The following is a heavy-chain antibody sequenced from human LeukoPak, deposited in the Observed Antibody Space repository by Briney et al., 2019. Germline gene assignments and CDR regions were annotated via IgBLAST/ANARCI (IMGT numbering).Heavy chain of an antibody. CDR1: GLTVRSNY. V-gene: IGHV3-53*01. D-gene: IGHD6-13*01. CDR2: IHSGGNT. CDR3: ARCDSSRWNGIDY. Sequence: GGSLRLSCAASGLTVRSNYMGRVRQAPGKGLEWVSVIHSGGNTYYADSVKGRLTISRDNSRNTMDLQMNSLRAEDTAVYYCARCDSSRWNGIDYWGQGTLVTVSS. J-gene: IGHJ4*02.